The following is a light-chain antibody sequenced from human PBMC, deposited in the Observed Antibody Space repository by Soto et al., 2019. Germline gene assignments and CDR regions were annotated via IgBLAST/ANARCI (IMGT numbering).Light chain of an antibody. CDR1: QSVSSN. J-gene: IGKJ1*01. Sequence: EIVLTHSPGTLSLSPGATATLSCRASQSVSSNLAWYQQKPGQAPRLLIYGASTRATGIPARFSGSGSGTEFTLTISSLQSEDVAVYYCQQYNNWPRTFGQGTKVDIK. CDR3: QQYNNWPRT. V-gene: IGKV3-15*01. CDR2: GAS.